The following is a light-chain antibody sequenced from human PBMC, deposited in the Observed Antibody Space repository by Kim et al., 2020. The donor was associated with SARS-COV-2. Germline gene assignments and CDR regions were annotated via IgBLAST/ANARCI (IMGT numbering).Light chain of an antibody. J-gene: IGKJ5*01. Sequence: SPGERATPSCRASQSVPNGYLAWYQQKPGQAPRLLIYDASSRATGIPDRFSGSGSGTDFTLTISRLEPEDFAVYYCQQYTGSPITFGQGTRLEIK. CDR3: QQYTGSPIT. CDR2: DAS. V-gene: IGKV3-20*01. CDR1: QSVPNGY.